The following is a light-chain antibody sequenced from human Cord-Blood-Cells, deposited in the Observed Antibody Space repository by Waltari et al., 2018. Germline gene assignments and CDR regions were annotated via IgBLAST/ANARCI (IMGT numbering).Light chain of an antibody. J-gene: IGKJ2*01. CDR1: QSISSY. Sequence: DIQMTQSPSSLSASVGDRVTITRRASQSISSYLNWYQQKPGKAPKLLIYAASSLQSGVPSRFSGSGSGTDFTLTISSLQPEDFATYYCQQYNSYSYTFGQGTKLEIK. CDR2: AAS. V-gene: IGKV1-39*01. CDR3: QQYNSYSYT.